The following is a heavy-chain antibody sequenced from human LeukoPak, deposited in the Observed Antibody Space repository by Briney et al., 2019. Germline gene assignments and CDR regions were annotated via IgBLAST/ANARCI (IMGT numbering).Heavy chain of an antibody. CDR3: ARDRADYVWGSPLGEDY. CDR2: ISSSSSYI. D-gene: IGHD3-16*01. J-gene: IGHJ4*02. Sequence: PGGSLRLTGAASGFTFSSYSMNWVRQAPGKGLEWVSSISSSSSYIYYADSVKGRFTISRDNSKNTLYLQMNSLRAEDTAVYYCARDRADYVWGSPLGEDYWGQGTLVTVSS. CDR1: GFTFSSYS. V-gene: IGHV3-21*01.